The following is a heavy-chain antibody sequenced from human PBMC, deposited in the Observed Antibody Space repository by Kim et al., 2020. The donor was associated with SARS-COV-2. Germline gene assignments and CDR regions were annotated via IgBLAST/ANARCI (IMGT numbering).Heavy chain of an antibody. CDR2: ISGSSTHI. J-gene: IGHJ4*02. CDR3: ARDSQWEQGHDY. CDR1: GFTFSSFS. V-gene: IGHV3-21*01. D-gene: IGHD1-26*01. Sequence: GGSLRLSCAASGFTFSSFSMIWVRQAPGKGLEWVSSISGSSTHIFFADSVKGRFTISRDNAKNSLYLQMSSLRDEDTAVYYCARDSQWEQGHDYWGQGTLVTVSS.